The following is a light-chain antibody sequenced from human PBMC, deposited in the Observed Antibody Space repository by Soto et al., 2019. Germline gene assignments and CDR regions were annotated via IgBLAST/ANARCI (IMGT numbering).Light chain of an antibody. J-gene: IGKJ1*01. CDR3: QQYGSSWT. CDR2: ATS. Sequence: EIVLTQSPGTLSLSPGERATLSCRASQSGSTNYLAWYQQKPGQAPRLLIYATSNRATGIPDRFSGSGSGTEFTLTITRLEPEDFAVYYCQQYGSSWTFGQGTKVEIK. CDR1: QSGSTNY. V-gene: IGKV3-20*01.